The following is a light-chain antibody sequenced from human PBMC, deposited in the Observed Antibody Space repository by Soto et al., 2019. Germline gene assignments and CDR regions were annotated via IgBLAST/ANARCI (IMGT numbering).Light chain of an antibody. CDR1: QSVSSN. Sequence: EIVMSHCPATLSVSAGERATLSCRASQSVSSNLAWYQQKPGQAPRLLIYAASRRATGIPDRFSGSGSGTDSTLTISRLEPEDFAVYYCQQYSTSPTFGQGTKVDIK. CDR2: AAS. V-gene: IGKV3-20*01. CDR3: QQYSTSPT. J-gene: IGKJ1*01.